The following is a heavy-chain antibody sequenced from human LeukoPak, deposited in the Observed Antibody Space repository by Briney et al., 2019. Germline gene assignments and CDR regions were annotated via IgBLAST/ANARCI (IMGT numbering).Heavy chain of an antibody. J-gene: IGHJ4*02. Sequence: GRSLRLSCAASGFTFSSYGMHWVRQAPGKGLEWVAVIWYDGSNKYYADPVKGRFTISRDNSKNTLYLQMNSLRAEDTAVYYCARDRDGYNYIDYWGQGTLVTVSS. D-gene: IGHD5-24*01. CDR2: IWYDGSNK. V-gene: IGHV3-33*01. CDR1: GFTFSSYG. CDR3: ARDRDGYNYIDY.